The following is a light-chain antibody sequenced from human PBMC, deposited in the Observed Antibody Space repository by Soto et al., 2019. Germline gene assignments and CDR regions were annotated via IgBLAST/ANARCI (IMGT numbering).Light chain of an antibody. Sequence: VLTQSPGTLSLSPGERATLSCRASERISSNFLAWYQQRPGQAPRLLIYGASTRASGIPDRFSGSGSGTDFALTISRLEPEDLALYCCQQYGTSPFTFGPGTTVEIK. V-gene: IGKV3-20*01. CDR2: GAS. CDR1: ERISSNF. J-gene: IGKJ3*01. CDR3: QQYGTSPFT.